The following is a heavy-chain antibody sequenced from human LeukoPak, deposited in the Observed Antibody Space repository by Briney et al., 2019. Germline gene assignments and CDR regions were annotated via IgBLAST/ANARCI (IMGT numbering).Heavy chain of an antibody. CDR3: ETGLVRGVIGF. Sequence: GESLKISRKGSGYSFTSYWIGGVRQMPGKGLEWMGIIYPVDSETRYSPSLQGQVTISADKSISTAYLQWSSLKASDTAIYYCETGLVRGVIGFWGQGTLVTVSS. V-gene: IGHV5-51*01. CDR1: GYSFTSYW. J-gene: IGHJ4*02. CDR2: IYPVDSET. D-gene: IGHD3-10*01.